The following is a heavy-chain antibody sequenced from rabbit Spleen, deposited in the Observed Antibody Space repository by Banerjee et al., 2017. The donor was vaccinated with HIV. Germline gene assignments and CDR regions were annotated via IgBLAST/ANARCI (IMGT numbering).Heavy chain of an antibody. CDR2: IWTSSGNT. CDR1: GFSFSSNYY. J-gene: IGHJ4*01. D-gene: IGHD8-1*01. V-gene: IGHV1S43*01. CDR3: ARDRTSGSSDFSFNV. Sequence: QEQLEESGGDLVKPGASLTLTCTASGFSFSSNYYMCWVRQAPGKGLEWIACIWTSSGNTYYASWAKGRFTITRSTSLNTVTLQMTSLTAADTATYFCARDRTSGSSDFSFNVWGPGTLVTVS.